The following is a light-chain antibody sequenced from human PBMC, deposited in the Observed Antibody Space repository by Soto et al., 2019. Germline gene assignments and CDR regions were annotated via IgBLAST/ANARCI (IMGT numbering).Light chain of an antibody. J-gene: IGLJ3*02. Sequence: QSALTQPPSASGSPGQSVTISCTGTNSDAGGSTYVSWYQHHPGKAPKLVIYEVIKRPSGVPDRFSGSRSGNTASLTVSGLQAEDEADYYCSSNVGGTTLKMFGGGTKLTVL. CDR3: SSNVGGTTLKM. CDR1: NSDAGGSTY. V-gene: IGLV2-8*01. CDR2: EVI.